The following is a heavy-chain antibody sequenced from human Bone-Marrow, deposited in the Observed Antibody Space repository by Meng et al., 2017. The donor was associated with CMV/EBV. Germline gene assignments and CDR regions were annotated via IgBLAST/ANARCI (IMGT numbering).Heavy chain of an antibody. Sequence: ASVKVSCKASGYTFTSYDINWVRQATGQGLEWMGWINPNSGGTNYAQKFQGRVTMTRDTSISTAYMELSRLRSDDTAVYYCARGAADIVVVPAYYYGMDVWGQGTTVTVSS. J-gene: IGHJ6*02. D-gene: IGHD2-2*01. CDR2: INPNSGGT. CDR3: ARGAADIVVVPAYYYGMDV. CDR1: GYTFTSYD. V-gene: IGHV1-2*02.